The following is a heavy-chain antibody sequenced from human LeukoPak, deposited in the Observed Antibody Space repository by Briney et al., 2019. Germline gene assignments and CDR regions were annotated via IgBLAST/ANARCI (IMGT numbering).Heavy chain of an antibody. D-gene: IGHD3-16*01. V-gene: IGHV1-8*03. CDR1: GYTFTSFD. CDR2: MNPNSGNT. J-gene: IGHJ4*02. CDR3: ARDSLASFDY. Sequence: ASVKVSCKASGYTFTSFDINWVRQATGQGLEWMGWMNPNSGNTGYAQKFQGRVTITRDTSASTACMELSSLRSEDTAVYYCARDSLASFDYWGQGTLVTVSS.